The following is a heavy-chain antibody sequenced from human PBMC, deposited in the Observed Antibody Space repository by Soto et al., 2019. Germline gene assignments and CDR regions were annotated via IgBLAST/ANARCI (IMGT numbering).Heavy chain of an antibody. Sequence: PGGSLTLSCAASGFTFSSYSMSWVRQAPGKGLEWVSAISGSGGSTYYADSVKGRFTISRDNSKNTLYLQMNSLRAEDTAVYYCAKSQYYYDSSGYHYWGQGTLVTVS. CDR2: ISGSGGST. CDR3: AKSQYYYDSSGYHY. V-gene: IGHV3-23*01. D-gene: IGHD3-22*01. J-gene: IGHJ4*02. CDR1: GFTFSSYS.